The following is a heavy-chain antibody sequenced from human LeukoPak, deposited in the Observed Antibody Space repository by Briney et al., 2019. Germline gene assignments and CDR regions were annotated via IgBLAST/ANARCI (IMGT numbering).Heavy chain of an antibody. V-gene: IGHV1-8*01. CDR1: GYTFTSYD. CDR3: ARVLRGYCTGGVCRRYYFDY. J-gene: IGHJ4*02. CDR2: MNPNSGNT. Sequence: ASVRVSCKASGYTFTSYDINWVRQATGQGLEWMGWMNPNSGNTGYAQKFQGRVTMTRNTSISTAYMELSSLRSEDTAVYYCARVLRGYCTGGVCRRYYFDYWGQGTLATVSS. D-gene: IGHD2-8*02.